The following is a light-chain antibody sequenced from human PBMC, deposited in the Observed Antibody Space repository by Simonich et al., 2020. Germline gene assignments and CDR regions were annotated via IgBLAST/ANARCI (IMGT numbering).Light chain of an antibody. CDR2: AAS. CDR3: QQYYSYPPLT. J-gene: IGKJ4*01. V-gene: IGKV1-8*01. CDR1: QGISSY. Sequence: AIRMTQSPSSLSASTGDRDTITCRASQGISSYLAWYQQKPWKAPKLLIYAASTLQSVVPSRFSGSGSGTDFTLPISCLQSEDFATYYCQQYYSYPPLTFGGGTKVEIK.